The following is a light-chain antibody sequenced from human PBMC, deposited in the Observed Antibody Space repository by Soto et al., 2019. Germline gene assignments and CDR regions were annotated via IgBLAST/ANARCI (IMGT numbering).Light chain of an antibody. V-gene: IGLV1-44*01. CDR3: AGWDDSLNGV. CDR1: NSNIGRHT. Sequence: QSVLTQPPSASGTPGQRVTISCPGSNSNIGRHTVNWYQQFPGTAPKLLIHSDNQRPSGVPDRFSGSKSGTSASLAISGLQSEDEADYYCAGWDDSLNGVFGGGTKLTVL. J-gene: IGLJ2*01. CDR2: SDN.